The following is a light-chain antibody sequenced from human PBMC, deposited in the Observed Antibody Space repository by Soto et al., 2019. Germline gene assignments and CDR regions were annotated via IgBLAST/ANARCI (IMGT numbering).Light chain of an antibody. CDR2: EVT. Sequence: QSVLTQPPSASGSPGQSVTISCTGTSSDVGDYNYVSWYQHHPGKAPKLMIYEVTKRPSGVPDRFSGSKSGNTASLTVSGLQAEDEADYYCNSYAGRNVVLFGGGTQLTVL. V-gene: IGLV2-8*01. J-gene: IGLJ2*01. CDR3: NSYAGRNVVL. CDR1: SSDVGDYNY.